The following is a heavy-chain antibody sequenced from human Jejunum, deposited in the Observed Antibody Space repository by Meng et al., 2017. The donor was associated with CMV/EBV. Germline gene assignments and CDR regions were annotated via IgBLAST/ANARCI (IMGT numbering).Heavy chain of an antibody. J-gene: IGHJ5*02. D-gene: IGHD3-10*01. CDR2: INHRGST. Sequence: TCGVYGGSFSGYYWTWSRQPPGKGLEWIGEINHRGSTNYNPSLKSRVTISVDTSTKQFSLKVNSVTAADTAVYYCVRFGESFNWFDPWGQGNLVTVSS. CDR1: GGSFSGYY. V-gene: IGHV4-34*01. CDR3: VRFGESFNWFDP.